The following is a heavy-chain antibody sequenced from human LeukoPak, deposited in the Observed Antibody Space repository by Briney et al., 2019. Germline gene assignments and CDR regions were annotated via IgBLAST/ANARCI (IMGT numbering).Heavy chain of an antibody. CDR2: IYYSVST. J-gene: IGHJ6*02. CDR1: GGSISSGGYY. V-gene: IGHV4-31*03. Sequence: SETLSLTCTVSGGSISSGGYYWSWIRQHPGKGLEWIGYIYYSVSTYYNPSLKSRVTISVDTSKNQFSLKLSSVTAADTAVYYCARDGYYYGMDVWGQGTTVTVSS. CDR3: ARDGYYYGMDV.